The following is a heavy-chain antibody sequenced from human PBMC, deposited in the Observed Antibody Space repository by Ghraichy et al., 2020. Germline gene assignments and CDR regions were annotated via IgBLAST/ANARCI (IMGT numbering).Heavy chain of an antibody. Sequence: SETLSLICSVSGGSIRPHYWSWIRQPPGKGLEWIGYVHYTRGSDYDPSLKSRVSISVDTSKNQFSLTLTSVTAADTAVYYCARRGRGYSLYYYGLDVWGRGTTVTVSS. D-gene: IGHD5-18*01. J-gene: IGHJ6*02. CDR3: ARRGRGYSLYYYGLDV. CDR2: VHYTRGS. V-gene: IGHV4-59*08. CDR1: GGSIRPHY.